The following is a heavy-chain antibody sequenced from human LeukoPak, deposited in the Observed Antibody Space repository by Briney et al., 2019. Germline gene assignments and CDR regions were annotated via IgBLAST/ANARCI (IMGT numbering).Heavy chain of an antibody. CDR2: ITGNGGSA. J-gene: IGHJ4*02. Sequence: TGGSLILSCAASGFTFTSIAMSWVRQAPGKGLEWVSVITGNGGSAFYADSVRGRFTISRDNSKNTLFLQMNSLRAEDTAVYYCARGPDPDDYYGSGSYTDYWGQGTLVTVSS. CDR1: GFTFTSIA. V-gene: IGHV3-23*01. CDR3: ARGPDPDDYYGSGSYTDY. D-gene: IGHD3-10*01.